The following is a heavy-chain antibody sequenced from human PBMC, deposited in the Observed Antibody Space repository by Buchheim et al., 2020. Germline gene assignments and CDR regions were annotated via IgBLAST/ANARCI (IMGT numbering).Heavy chain of an antibody. Sequence: QLQLQESGPGLVKPSETLSLTCTVSGGSISSHYWSWIRQPPGKGLEWIGSIYYSGSTYYNPSLKSRVTISVDSSKNQFSLKLSSVTAADTAVYYCARDLGYCSGGSRLAYFQHWGQGTL. CDR1: GGSISSHY. CDR2: IYYSGST. J-gene: IGHJ1*01. D-gene: IGHD2-15*01. CDR3: ARDLGYCSGGSRLAYFQH. V-gene: IGHV4-59*04.